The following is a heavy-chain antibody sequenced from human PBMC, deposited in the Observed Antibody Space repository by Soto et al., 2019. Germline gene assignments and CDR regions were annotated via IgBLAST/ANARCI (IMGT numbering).Heavy chain of an antibody. CDR3: TRDGVNYYGSGRYIDDAFDI. J-gene: IGHJ3*02. D-gene: IGHD3-10*01. Sequence: GGSLRLSCTASGFTFGDYAMSWFRQAPGKGLEWVGFIRSKAYGGTTEYAASVKGRFTISRDDSKSIAYLQMNSLKTEDTAVYYCTRDGVNYYGSGRYIDDAFDIWGQGTMVAVSS. CDR2: IRSKAYGGTT. CDR1: GFTFGDYA. V-gene: IGHV3-49*03.